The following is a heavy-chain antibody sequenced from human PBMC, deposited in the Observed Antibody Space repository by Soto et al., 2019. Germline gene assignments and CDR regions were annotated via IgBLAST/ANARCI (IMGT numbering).Heavy chain of an antibody. CDR2: MNPNRGNK. CDR1: GYTFTSYD. D-gene: IGHD3-9*01. Sequence: VSVKVSCKASGYTFTSYDINWVRQATGQGLEWMGWMNPNRGNKGNAQKFQGRVTMTRNTSISTAYMELSSLRSEDTAVYYCARGSKFDWLLGGIYFDYWGQGTLVTVSS. CDR3: ARGSKFDWLLGGIYFDY. J-gene: IGHJ4*02. V-gene: IGHV1-8*01.